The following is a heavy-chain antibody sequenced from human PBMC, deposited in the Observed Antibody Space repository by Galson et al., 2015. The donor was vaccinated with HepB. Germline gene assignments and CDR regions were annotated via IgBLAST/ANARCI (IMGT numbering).Heavy chain of an antibody. V-gene: IGHV3-30*04. CDR1: GFNFNDYA. J-gene: IGHJ4*02. CDR3: SKDVYSLGAVGTIDY. Sequence: SLRLSCAASGFNFNDYAMHWVRQAPGKGLEWLAAISPDGSYKPYADSGKGRFTISRDNSDNTLSLQMNSLRPEDTAIYYCSKDVYSLGAVGTIDYWGRGTLVTVSS. CDR2: ISPDGSYK. D-gene: IGHD6-13*01.